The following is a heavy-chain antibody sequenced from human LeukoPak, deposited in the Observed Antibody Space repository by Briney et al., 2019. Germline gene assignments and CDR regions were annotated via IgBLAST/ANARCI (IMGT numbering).Heavy chain of an antibody. CDR1: GGSISSGDSY. J-gene: IGHJ4*02. V-gene: IGHV4-30-4*01. Sequence: SQTLSLTCTVSGGSISSGDSYWSWIRQPPGKGLEWIGSIYYSGSTYYNPSLRSRVIISVDTSKNQFSLKLSSVTAADTAVYYCARAGQYYYDSAGYFPDYWGQGTLVTVSS. D-gene: IGHD3-22*01. CDR2: IYYSGST. CDR3: ARAGQYYYDSAGYFPDY.